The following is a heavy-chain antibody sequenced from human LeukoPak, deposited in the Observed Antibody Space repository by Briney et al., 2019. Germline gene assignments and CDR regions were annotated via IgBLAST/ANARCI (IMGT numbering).Heavy chain of an antibody. D-gene: IGHD5-18*01. CDR1: GFTFSRYG. CDR2: ISSNGGST. J-gene: IGHJ4*02. V-gene: IGHV3-64D*09. Sequence: PGGSLRLSCSASGFTFSRYGMHWVRQAPGKGLEYVSAISSNGGSTYYGDSVKGRFTISRDNSKNTLYLQVSSLRAEDTAVYYCVKARGIQLWLPGDYWGQGTLVTVSS. CDR3: VKARGIQLWLPGDY.